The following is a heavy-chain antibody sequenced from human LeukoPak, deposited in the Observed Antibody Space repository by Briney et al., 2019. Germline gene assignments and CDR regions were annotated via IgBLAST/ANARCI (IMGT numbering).Heavy chain of an antibody. Sequence: PSGTLSLTCAVSGGSISSSNWWSWVRQPPGKGLEWIGEIYHSGSTNYNPSLKSRVTISVDKSKNQFSLKLSSVTAADTAVYYCARATVTRRLRPLYYFDYWGQGTLVTVSS. CDR3: ARATVTRRLRPLYYFDY. D-gene: IGHD4-17*01. V-gene: IGHV4-4*02. CDR1: GGSISSSNW. J-gene: IGHJ4*02. CDR2: IYHSGST.